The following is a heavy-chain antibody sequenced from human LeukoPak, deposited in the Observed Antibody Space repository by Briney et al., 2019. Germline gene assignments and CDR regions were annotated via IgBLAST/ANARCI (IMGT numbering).Heavy chain of an antibody. CDR2: IKSKTAGGTA. D-gene: IGHD1-1*01. V-gene: IGHV3-15*01. CDR1: GFTFSNTW. J-gene: IGHJ5*02. CDR3: TTAYGNWEPT. Sequence: GGSLRLSCAPSGFTFSNTWMRWLRQAPGKGLEWVGRIKSKTAGGTADYAAPVKGRFTISRDDSKNTLYLQMNSLKTEDTAVYYSTTAYGNWEPTCGQGTLVTVSS.